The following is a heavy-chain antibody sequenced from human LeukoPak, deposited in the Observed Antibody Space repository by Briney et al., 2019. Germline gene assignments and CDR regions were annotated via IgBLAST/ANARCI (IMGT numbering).Heavy chain of an antibody. V-gene: IGHV1-24*01. CDR3: ATGPIVVVPAAKDWFDP. J-gene: IGHJ5*02. D-gene: IGHD2-2*01. Sequence: VASVKVSCKVSGYTLTELSMHWVRQAPGKGLEWMGGFDPEDGETIYAQKFQGRVTMTEDTSTDTAYMELSSLRSEDTAVYYCATGPIVVVPAAKDWFDPWGQGTLVTVSS. CDR2: FDPEDGET. CDR1: GYTLTELS.